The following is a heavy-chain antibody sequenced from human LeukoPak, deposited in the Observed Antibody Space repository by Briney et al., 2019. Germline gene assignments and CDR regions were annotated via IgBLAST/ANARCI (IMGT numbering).Heavy chain of an antibody. Sequence: GGSLRLSCAASGFTFSSYTMTWVRQAPGKGLEWVSTISSSVGYTWHAGSVKGRFTISRDNSHNIVYLQMNSLKDEDTAIYYCAKDRTSYSRWGGYYLGAFDLWGHGTMGTVSS. V-gene: IGHV3-23*01. CDR3: AKDRTSYSRWGGYYLGAFDL. D-gene: IGHD3-10*01. CDR2: ISSSVGYT. J-gene: IGHJ3*01. CDR1: GFTFSSYT.